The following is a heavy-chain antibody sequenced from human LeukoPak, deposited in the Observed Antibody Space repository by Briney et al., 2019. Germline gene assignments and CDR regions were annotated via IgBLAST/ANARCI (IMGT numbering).Heavy chain of an antibody. CDR1: GFTFSSYA. Sequence: GGSLRLSCAASGFTFSSYAMSWVRQAPGKGLEWVSYISSSSSTIYYADSVKGRFTISRDNAKNSLYLQMNSLRAEDTAVYYCARDKMVRGVIKPYWGQGTLITVSS. V-gene: IGHV3-48*04. CDR2: ISSSSSTI. D-gene: IGHD3-10*01. CDR3: ARDKMVRGVIKPY. J-gene: IGHJ4*02.